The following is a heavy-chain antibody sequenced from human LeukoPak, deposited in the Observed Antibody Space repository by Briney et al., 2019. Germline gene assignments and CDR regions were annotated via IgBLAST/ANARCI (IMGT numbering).Heavy chain of an antibody. Sequence: PSETLSLTCTVSGGSISSGGYYWSWIRQHPGKGLEWIGYIYYSGSTYYNPSLKSRVTISVDTSKNQFSLKLSSVTAADTAVYYCARDYGGNSDLGYLDYWGQGTLVTVSS. CDR3: ARDYGGNSDLGYLDY. CDR1: GGSISSGGYY. J-gene: IGHJ4*02. V-gene: IGHV4-31*03. D-gene: IGHD4-23*01. CDR2: IYYSGST.